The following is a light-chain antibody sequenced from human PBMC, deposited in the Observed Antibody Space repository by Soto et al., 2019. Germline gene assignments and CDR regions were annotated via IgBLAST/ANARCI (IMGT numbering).Light chain of an antibody. CDR3: QQYDNWLRT. J-gene: IGKJ2*01. CDR1: QSVSSN. Sequence: EIVMTQSLATLSVSPGERATLSCRASQSVSSNLAWYQQKPGQAPRLLIYGASTRATGIPERFSGFGSGTDFTLTISSLQSEDLAVYYCQQYDNWLRTFGQGTKLEIK. V-gene: IGKV3-15*01. CDR2: GAS.